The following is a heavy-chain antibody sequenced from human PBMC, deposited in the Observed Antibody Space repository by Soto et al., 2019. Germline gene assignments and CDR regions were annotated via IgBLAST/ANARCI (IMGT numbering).Heavy chain of an antibody. V-gene: IGHV2-5*01. Sequence: GSGPTLVNPTQTPTLTCTLSWFLPSTTGVGVSWIPQPPGKALGWLALTYWHDDKRYSPSLESRLTITKDTSKNQVVLTMTNMDPVDTATYYCAHRGGATVGLYYFDYWGQGALVTVSS. CDR1: WFLPSTTGVG. CDR2: TYWHDDK. CDR3: AHRGGATVGLYYFDY. J-gene: IGHJ4*02. D-gene: IGHD3-16*01.